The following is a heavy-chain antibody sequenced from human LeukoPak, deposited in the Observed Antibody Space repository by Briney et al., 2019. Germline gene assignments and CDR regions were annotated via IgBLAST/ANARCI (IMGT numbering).Heavy chain of an antibody. D-gene: IGHD6-19*01. CDR3: AREGGRSYSSGWYAHYYYMDV. CDR2: ISYDGSNK. J-gene: IGHJ6*03. V-gene: IGHV3-30*04. Sequence: GGSLRLSCAASGFTFSSYAMHWVRQAPGKGLEWVAVISYDGSNKYYADSVKGRFTISRDNSKNTLYLQMNSLRAEDTAVYYCAREGGRSYSSGWYAHYYYMDVWGKGTTVTVSS. CDR1: GFTFSSYA.